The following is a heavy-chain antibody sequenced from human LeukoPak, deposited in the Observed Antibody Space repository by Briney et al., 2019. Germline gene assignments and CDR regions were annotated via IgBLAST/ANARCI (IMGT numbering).Heavy chain of an antibody. CDR3: ARQSGSGTYYKEAFEY. D-gene: IGHD3-10*01. CDR2: XSPRDSYT. J-gene: IGHJ4*02. CDR1: FXSYW. V-gene: IGHV5-10-1*01. Sequence: FXSYWISWVRQMPGKGRGXMXXXSPRDSYTNYRPSFQGHVTISADKSIPTAYLQWSSLTASDTAMYYCARQSGSGTYYKEAFEYWGQGTLVTVSS.